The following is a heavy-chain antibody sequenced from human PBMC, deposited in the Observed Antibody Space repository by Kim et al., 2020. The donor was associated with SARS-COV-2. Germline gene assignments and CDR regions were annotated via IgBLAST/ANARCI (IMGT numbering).Heavy chain of an antibody. CDR2: IYYSGST. CDR1: GGSISSGGYY. CDR3: ATNGPGGESDIVATS. J-gene: IGHJ4*02. V-gene: IGHV4-31*03. Sequence: SETLSLTCTVSGGSISSGGYYWSWIRQHPGKGLEWIGYIYYSGSTYYNPSLKSRVTISVDTSKNQFSLKLSSVTAADTAVYYCATNGPGGESDIVATSWGQGTLVTVSS. D-gene: IGHD5-12*01.